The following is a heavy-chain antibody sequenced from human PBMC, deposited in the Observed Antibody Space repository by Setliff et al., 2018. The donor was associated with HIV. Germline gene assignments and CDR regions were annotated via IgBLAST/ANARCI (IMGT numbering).Heavy chain of an antibody. CDR2: ISGSGAST. Sequence: GGSLRLSCAASGFTFTTYWMSWVRQSPGKGLEWVSVISGSGASTFYADSVKGRFTISRDNSKNTLYLQMNNLRAEDTAVYYCATPSGNYNYWGQGTLVTVSS. CDR1: GFTFTTYW. V-gene: IGHV3-23*01. D-gene: IGHD3-10*01. J-gene: IGHJ4*02. CDR3: ATPSGNYNY.